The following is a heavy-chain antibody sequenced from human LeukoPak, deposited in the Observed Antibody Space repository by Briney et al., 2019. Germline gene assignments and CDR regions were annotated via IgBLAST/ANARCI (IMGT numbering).Heavy chain of an antibody. J-gene: IGHJ4*02. Sequence: PGGSLRLSCAASGFTFDDYAMHWVRQAPGKGLEWISTFSGSGDSTYYADSVKGRFTISRDNSKNTLYLQMNSLRAEDTAVYYCAKEGFLEWFLSDYWGQGTLVTVSS. CDR2: FSGSGDST. CDR3: AKEGFLEWFLSDY. V-gene: IGHV3-23*01. D-gene: IGHD3-3*01. CDR1: GFTFDDYA.